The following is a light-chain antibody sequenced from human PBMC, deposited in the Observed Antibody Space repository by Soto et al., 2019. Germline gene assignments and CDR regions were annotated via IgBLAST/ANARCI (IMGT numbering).Light chain of an antibody. V-gene: IGKV1-12*01. Sequence: DIQITQSPSSVSSSVGDTVTITCLSSQDINSRLAWFQQQPGRPPKYVIQAATMLQSGFPSRFAGSGSGRDFTLTIHTLQPEDSATYYCLQVANFPRTFGQGTKV. CDR3: LQVANFPRT. CDR2: AAT. J-gene: IGKJ1*01. CDR1: QDINSR.